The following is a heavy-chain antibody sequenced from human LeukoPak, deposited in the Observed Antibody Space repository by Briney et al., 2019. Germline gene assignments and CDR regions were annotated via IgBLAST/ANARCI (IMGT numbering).Heavy chain of an antibody. D-gene: IGHD6-19*01. CDR2: IRYDGSNK. V-gene: IGHV3-30*02. CDR1: GFTFSSYG. CDR3: ARERSSSVAWFDP. Sequence: GGSLRLSCAASGFTFSSYGMHWVRQAPGKGLEWVAFIRYDGSNKYYADSVKGRFTISRDNSKNTLYLQMNSLRAEDTAVYYCARERSSSVAWFDPWGQGTLVTVSS. J-gene: IGHJ5*02.